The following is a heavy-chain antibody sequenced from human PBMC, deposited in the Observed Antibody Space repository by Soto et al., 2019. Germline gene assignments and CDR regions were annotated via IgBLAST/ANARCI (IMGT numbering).Heavy chain of an antibody. CDR1: GFTVSSNY. CDR2: IYSGGSA. V-gene: IGHV3-66*01. D-gene: IGHD4-17*01. CDR3: ARDDYGGYYAFDI. Sequence: GGSLRLSCAASGFTVSSNYMSWVRQAPGKGLEWVSVIYSGGSAYYAESVKGRFTISRDISKNTLYLQMNSLRAEDTAMYYCARDDYGGYYAFDIWGQGTMVTVSS. J-gene: IGHJ3*02.